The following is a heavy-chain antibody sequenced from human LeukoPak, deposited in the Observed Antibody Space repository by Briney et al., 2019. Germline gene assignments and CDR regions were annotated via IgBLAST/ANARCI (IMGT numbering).Heavy chain of an antibody. CDR1: GFTFSSYW. V-gene: IGHV3-7*03. CDR2: INQDGTEK. J-gene: IGHJ6*02. D-gene: IGHD6-6*01. Sequence: PGGSLRLSCAASGFTFSSYWMSWVRQAPGEGLEWVAKINQDGTEKAYVDSVRGRFTISRDNAKNSLFLQMNSLRAEDTAVYYCARMAGSGYSSSTYYYYGMDVWGQGTTVTVSS. CDR3: ARMAGSGYSSSTYYYYGMDV.